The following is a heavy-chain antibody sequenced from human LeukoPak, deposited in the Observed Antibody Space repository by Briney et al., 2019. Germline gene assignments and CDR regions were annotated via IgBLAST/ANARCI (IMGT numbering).Heavy chain of an antibody. V-gene: IGHV4-30-2*01. D-gene: IGHD3-16*01. CDR1: GGSISSGGYY. CDR3: ARQSVVSPSPLDY. Sequence: SETLSLTCTVSGGSISSGGYYWSWIRQPPGKGLEWIGYIYHSGSTYYNPSLKSRVTISVDRSKNQFSLKLSSVTAADTAVYYCARQSVVSPSPLDYWGQGTLVTVSS. J-gene: IGHJ4*02. CDR2: IYHSGST.